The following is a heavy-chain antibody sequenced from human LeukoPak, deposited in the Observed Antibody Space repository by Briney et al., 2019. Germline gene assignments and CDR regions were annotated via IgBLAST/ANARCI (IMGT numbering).Heavy chain of an antibody. V-gene: IGHV4-39*07. D-gene: IGHD5-12*01. CDR2: IYYSGST. CDR3: ARPSRGYGKEYFQH. CDR1: GGSISSSSYY. J-gene: IGHJ1*01. Sequence: SETLSLTCTVSGGSISSSSYYWGWIRQPPGKGLEWIGSIYYSGSTYYNPSLKSRVTISVDTSKNQFSLKLSSVTAADTAVYYCARPSRGYGKEYFQHWGQGTLVTVSS.